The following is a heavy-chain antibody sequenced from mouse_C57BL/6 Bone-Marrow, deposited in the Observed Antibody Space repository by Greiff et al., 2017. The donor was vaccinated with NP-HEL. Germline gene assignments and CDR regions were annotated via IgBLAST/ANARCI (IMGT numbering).Heavy chain of an antibody. CDR2: ISDGGSYT. Sequence: EVKLVESGGGLVKPGGSLKLSCAASGFTFSSYAMSWVRQTPEKRLEWVATISDGGSYTYYPDNVKGRFTISRDNAKNNLYLQMSHLKSEDTAMYYCARDPFYYYGSSHTDYWGQGTTLTVSS. J-gene: IGHJ2*01. CDR1: GFTFSSYA. CDR3: ARDPFYYYGSSHTDY. V-gene: IGHV5-4*01. D-gene: IGHD1-1*01.